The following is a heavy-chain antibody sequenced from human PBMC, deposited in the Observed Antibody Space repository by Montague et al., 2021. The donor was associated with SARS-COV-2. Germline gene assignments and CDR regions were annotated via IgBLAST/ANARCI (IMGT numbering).Heavy chain of an antibody. CDR3: ARQMGQSSIFGVVIQYYFDY. Sequence: SETLSLTCTVSGGSISSSSYYWGWIRQPPGKGLEWIGSIYYSGSTYYNPSLKGLFTISVVTSKNQFSLKLSSVTAADTSVYYCARQMGQSSIFGVVIQYYFDYWGQGTLVTVSS. CDR1: GGSISSSSYY. D-gene: IGHD3-3*01. J-gene: IGHJ4*02. V-gene: IGHV4-39*01. CDR2: IYYSGST.